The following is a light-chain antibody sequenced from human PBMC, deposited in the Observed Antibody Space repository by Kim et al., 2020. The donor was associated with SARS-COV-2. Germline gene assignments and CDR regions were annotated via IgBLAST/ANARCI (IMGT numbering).Light chain of an antibody. Sequence: EIVLTQSPATLSLSPGERATLSCRASQSLSTYLAWYQQRPGQAPKLLIYDASRRASGIPARFSGSGSGTDFTLTISSLVPEDFAVYYCQQRSTLIIFGGGTKVDIK. CDR1: QSLSTY. CDR2: DAS. J-gene: IGKJ4*01. CDR3: QQRSTLII. V-gene: IGKV3-11*01.